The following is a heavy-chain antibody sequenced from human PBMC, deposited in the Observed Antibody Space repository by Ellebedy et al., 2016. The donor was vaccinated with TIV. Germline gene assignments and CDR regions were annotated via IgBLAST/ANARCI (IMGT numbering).Heavy chain of an antibody. CDR3: ARGRGYSSWWRAYEN. Sequence: AASVKVSCKASVYTFTTNDINWVRQATGQGLEWMGWMNPSEGSTRYAQDFQGRLTMTRDTSISTAYMELRSLRSDDTAVYYCARGRGYSSWWRAYENWGRGTLVTVSS. J-gene: IGHJ4*02. CDR2: MNPSEGST. V-gene: IGHV1-8*01. D-gene: IGHD6-19*01. CDR1: VYTFTTND.